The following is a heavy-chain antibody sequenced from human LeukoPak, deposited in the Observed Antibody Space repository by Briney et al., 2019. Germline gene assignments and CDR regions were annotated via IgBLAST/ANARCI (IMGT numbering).Heavy chain of an antibody. Sequence: ASVKVSCKASGGSFSNYGINWVRQAPGQGLEWMGRIIPILGIANYAQKLQGRVTITADKSTSTAYMELSSLRSEDTAVYYCAKEERKDFYYFEYWGQGTLVTVSS. CDR3: AKEERKDFYYFEY. CDR1: GGSFSNYG. J-gene: IGHJ4*02. D-gene: IGHD1-1*01. CDR2: IIPILGIA. V-gene: IGHV1-69*04.